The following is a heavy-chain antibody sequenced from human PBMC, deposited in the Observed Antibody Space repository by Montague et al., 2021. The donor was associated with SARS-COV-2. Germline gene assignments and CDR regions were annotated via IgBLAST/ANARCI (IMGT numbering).Heavy chain of an antibody. CDR3: ARYPWYYGSGQ. V-gene: IGHV3-53*04. Sequence: SLRLSCAASGFSVSSNYMTWVRQAPGRGLEWVSTLYIDGRPFCTDSVKGRFTISRHISQNTLYLQMNSLRAEDTAVYYCARYPWYYGSGQWGQGTLVTVSS. CDR1: GFSVSSNY. D-gene: IGHD3-10*01. CDR2: LYIDGRP. J-gene: IGHJ4*02.